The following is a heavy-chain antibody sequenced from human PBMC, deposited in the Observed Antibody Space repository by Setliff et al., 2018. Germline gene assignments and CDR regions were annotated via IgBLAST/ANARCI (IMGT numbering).Heavy chain of an antibody. CDR3: ARDRPDHYEGAFDI. J-gene: IGHJ3*02. Sequence: PSETLSLTCTVSGGSISDYYWSWVWQPAGKGLEWIGRIYPSGSTNYNPSLESRVTISLDRSKNQFSLELSSVTAADTAVYYCARDRPDHYEGAFDIWGQGTMVTVSS. V-gene: IGHV4-4*07. CDR1: GGSISDYY. D-gene: IGHD4-17*01. CDR2: IYPSGST.